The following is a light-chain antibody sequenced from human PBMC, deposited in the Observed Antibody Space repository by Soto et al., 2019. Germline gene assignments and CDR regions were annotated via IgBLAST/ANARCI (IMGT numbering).Light chain of an antibody. CDR1: QSVSSSY. V-gene: IGKV3-20*01. Sequence: EIVLTQSPVTLSLSPGERATLSCRASQSVSSSYLAWYQQKPGQAPRLLTYGASSRATGIPDRFSGSGSGTDFTLTISRLEPEDFAVYYCQQYGSSPRTFGQGTKVDIK. CDR2: GAS. J-gene: IGKJ1*01. CDR3: QQYGSSPRT.